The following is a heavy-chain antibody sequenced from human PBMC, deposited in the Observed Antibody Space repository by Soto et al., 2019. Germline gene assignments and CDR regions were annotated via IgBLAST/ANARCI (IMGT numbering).Heavy chain of an antibody. CDR3: VRDGTKTLRDWFDP. V-gene: IGHV4-4*07. Sequence: SETLYLTCTVSGASISGFYWSWIRKSAGKGLEWIGRIYATGTTDYNPSLKRRVIMSVDTSKKQFSLKLRSVTAADTAVYYCVRDGTKTLRDWFDPWGQGISVTVSS. J-gene: IGHJ5*02. CDR2: IYATGTT. CDR1: GASISGFY. D-gene: IGHD1-1*01.